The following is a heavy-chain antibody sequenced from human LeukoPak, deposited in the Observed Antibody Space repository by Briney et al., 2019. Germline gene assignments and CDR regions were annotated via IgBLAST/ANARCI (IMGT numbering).Heavy chain of an antibody. V-gene: IGHV1-18*01. CDR3: ARDPYYYDSSGLDY. D-gene: IGHD3-22*01. J-gene: IGHJ4*02. CDR2: ISSYNGNT. CDR1: GYTXTSYG. Sequence: GASVKVSCQVSGYTXTSYGISGVRQAPGQGLEWMAWISSYNGNTNYAQKLQGRVTMTTDTSQSTAYMELTSLRSDDTAVYYCARDPYYYDSSGLDYWGQGTLVTVSS.